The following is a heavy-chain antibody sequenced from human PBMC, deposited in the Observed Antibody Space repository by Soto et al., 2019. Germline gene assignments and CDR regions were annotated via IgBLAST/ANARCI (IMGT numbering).Heavy chain of an antibody. CDR1: GYTFTSYA. CDR3: ARQEYYDFWSGYPGVDY. J-gene: IGHJ4*02. V-gene: IGHV1-3*01. Sequence: QVPLVQSGAEVKKPGASVKVSCKASGYTFTSYAMHWVRQAPGQRLEWMGWINAGNGNTKYSQKFQGRVTITRDTSASTAYMELSSLRSEDTAVYYCARQEYYDFWSGYPGVDYWGQGTLVTVSS. CDR2: INAGNGNT. D-gene: IGHD3-3*01.